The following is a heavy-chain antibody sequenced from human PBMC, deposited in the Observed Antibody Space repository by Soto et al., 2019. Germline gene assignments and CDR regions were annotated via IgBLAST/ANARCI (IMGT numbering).Heavy chain of an antibody. CDR3: ARDLIPYVFSSWPLFDP. D-gene: IGHD6-13*01. CDR2: IYTSGSP. Sequence: SETLSLTCTVSGGSISSYYWSWIRQPAGKGLEWIGRIYTSGSPNYNPSLKSRVTMSVDTSKNQFSLKLSSVTAADTAVYYCARDLIPYVFSSWPLFDPWGQGTLVTVS. CDR1: GGSISSYY. J-gene: IGHJ5*02. V-gene: IGHV4-4*07.